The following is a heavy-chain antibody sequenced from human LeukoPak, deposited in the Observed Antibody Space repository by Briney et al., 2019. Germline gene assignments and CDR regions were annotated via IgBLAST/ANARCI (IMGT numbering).Heavy chain of an antibody. CDR2: ISGSGGST. Sequence: QPGGSLRLSCAASGFTFSSYAMSWVRQAPGKGLEWVSAISGSGGSTYYADSVKGLFTISRDNSKNTLYLQMNSLRAEDTAVYYCAKDFVGFDYYDSSGYLFLPDYWGQGTLVTVSS. D-gene: IGHD3-22*01. CDR3: AKDFVGFDYYDSSGYLFLPDY. J-gene: IGHJ4*02. V-gene: IGHV3-23*01. CDR1: GFTFSSYA.